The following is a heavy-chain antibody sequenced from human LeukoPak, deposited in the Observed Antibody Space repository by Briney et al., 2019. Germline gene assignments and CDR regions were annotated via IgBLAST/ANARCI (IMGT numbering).Heavy chain of an antibody. Sequence: SETLSLTCTVSGGSISSSSYYWGWIRQPPGKGLEWIGSIYYSGSTYYNPSLKSRATISVDTSKNQFSLKLSSVTAADTAVYYCARSTTVTNHDPDAFDIWGQGTMVTVSS. CDR2: IYYSGST. V-gene: IGHV4-39*07. CDR3: ARSTTVTNHDPDAFDI. CDR1: GGSISSSSYY. J-gene: IGHJ3*02. D-gene: IGHD4-17*01.